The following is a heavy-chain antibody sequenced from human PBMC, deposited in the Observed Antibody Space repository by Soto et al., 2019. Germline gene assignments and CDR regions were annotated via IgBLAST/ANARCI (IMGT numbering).Heavy chain of an antibody. Sequence: SVKVSCKASGGTFSSYAISWVRQAPGQGLEWMGGIIPIFGTANYAQKFQGRVTITADESTSTAYMELSSLRSEDTAVYYCARGSGYCSGGSCKNYFDYWGQGTLVTVSS. V-gene: IGHV1-69*13. CDR3: ARGSGYCSGGSCKNYFDY. CDR2: IIPIFGTA. D-gene: IGHD2-15*01. J-gene: IGHJ4*02. CDR1: GGTFSSYA.